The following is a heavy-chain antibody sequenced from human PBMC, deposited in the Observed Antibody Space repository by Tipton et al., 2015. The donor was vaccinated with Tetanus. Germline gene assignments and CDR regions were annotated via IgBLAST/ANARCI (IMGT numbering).Heavy chain of an antibody. Sequence: SLRLSCAASGFTFSSYAMSWVRQAPGKGLEWVSAISGSGGSTYYADSVKGRFTISRDNSKNTLYLQMNSLRAEDTAVYYCAKGKGVPNWFDPWGQGTLVTVSS. CDR1: GFTFSSYA. D-gene: IGHD3-10*01. CDR3: AKGKGVPNWFDP. CDR2: ISGSGGST. V-gene: IGHV3-23*01. J-gene: IGHJ5*02.